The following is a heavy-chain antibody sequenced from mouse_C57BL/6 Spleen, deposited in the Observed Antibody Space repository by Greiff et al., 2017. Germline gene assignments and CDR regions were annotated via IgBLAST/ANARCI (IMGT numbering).Heavy chain of an antibody. CDR2: INPNNGGT. CDR1: GYTFTDYY. D-gene: IGHD2-2*01. J-gene: IGHJ2*01. Sequence: DQLQQSGPELVKPGASVKISCKASGYTFTDYYMNWVKQSHGKSLEWIGDINPNNGGTSYNQKFKGKATLTVDKSSSTAYMELRSLTSEDSAVYYCARKGTMVTTEGFDYWGQGTTLTVSS. V-gene: IGHV1-26*01. CDR3: ARKGTMVTTEGFDY.